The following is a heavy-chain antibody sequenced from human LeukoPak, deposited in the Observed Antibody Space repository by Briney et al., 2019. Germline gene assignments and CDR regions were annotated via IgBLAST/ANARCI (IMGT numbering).Heavy chain of an antibody. Sequence: PSETLSLTCTVSGGSISSSSYYWGWIRQPPGKGLEWIGSIYYGGSTYYNPSLKSRVTISVGTSKNQFSLKLSSVTAADTAVYYCARRWVRDGYNFDPWGQGTLVTVSS. V-gene: IGHV4-39*01. CDR1: GGSISSSSYY. CDR3: ARRWVRDGYNFDP. J-gene: IGHJ5*02. CDR2: IYYGGST. D-gene: IGHD5-24*01.